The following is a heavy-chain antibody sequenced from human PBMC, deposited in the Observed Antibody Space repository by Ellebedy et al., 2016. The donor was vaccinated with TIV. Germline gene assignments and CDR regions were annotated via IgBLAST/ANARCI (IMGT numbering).Heavy chain of an antibody. CDR1: GFTFSSNV. CDR2: ISYDGSNK. J-gene: IGHJ6*02. CDR3: AKDRGFLEWLPSHGGMDV. D-gene: IGHD3-3*01. V-gene: IGHV3-30*14. Sequence: GESLKISCAASGFTFSSNVMHWVRQAPGKGLEWVAVISYDGSNKYYADSVKGRFTISRDNSKNTLYLQMNSLRPEDTAVYYCAKDRGFLEWLPSHGGMDVWGQGTTVTVSS.